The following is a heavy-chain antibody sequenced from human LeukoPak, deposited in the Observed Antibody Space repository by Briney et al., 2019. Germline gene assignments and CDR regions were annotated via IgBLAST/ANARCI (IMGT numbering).Heavy chain of an antibody. CDR2: ISGDGGST. D-gene: IGHD2-21*02. CDR3: AKGGNCGGDCYWYFDL. CDR1: GFTFDDYA. V-gene: IGHV3-43*02. Sequence: GGSLRLSCAASGFTFDDYAVHWVPHARGKGLEWVSLISGDGGSTYYADSVKGRFTISRDNSKNSLYLQMNSLRTEDTALYYCAKGGNCGGDCYWYFDLWGRGTLVTVSS. J-gene: IGHJ2*01.